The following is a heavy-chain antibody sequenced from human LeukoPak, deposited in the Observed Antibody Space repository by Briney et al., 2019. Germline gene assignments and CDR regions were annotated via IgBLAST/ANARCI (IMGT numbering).Heavy chain of an antibody. D-gene: IGHD2-8*01. CDR1: GFTFSSYG. CDR2: IWYDGSNK. Sequence: GRSLRLSCAASGFTFSSYGMHWVRQAPGKGLEWVAVIWYDGSNKYYADSVKGRFTISRDNSKNTLYLQMNSLRAEGTAVYYCARAFVTMLSVDYWGQGTLVTVSS. CDR3: ARAFVTMLSVDY. V-gene: IGHV3-33*01. J-gene: IGHJ4*02.